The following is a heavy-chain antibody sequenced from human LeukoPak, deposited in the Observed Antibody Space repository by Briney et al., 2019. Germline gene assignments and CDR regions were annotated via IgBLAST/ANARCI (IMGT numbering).Heavy chain of an antibody. V-gene: IGHV3-30*15. CDR2: ISDDGSRQ. CDR3: VREQPGDGWSGFDY. CDR1: GFTFRSYA. D-gene: IGHD6-19*01. Sequence: GGSLRLSCAASGFTFRSYAMHWFRQAPGKGLEWVAVISDDGSRQHYADFLEGRFTISRDNSKNTVSLQMSSLTSEDTAVYFCVREQPGDGWSGFDYWGQGTLVTVSS. J-gene: IGHJ4*02.